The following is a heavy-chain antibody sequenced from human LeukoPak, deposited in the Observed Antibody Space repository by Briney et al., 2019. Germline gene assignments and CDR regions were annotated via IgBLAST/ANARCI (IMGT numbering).Heavy chain of an antibody. CDR1: GFNFSRYA. V-gene: IGHV3-23*01. CDR2: ISGGSNNI. Sequence: GGSLRLSCAASGFNFSRYAMNWVRQAPGKGLEWVSSISGGSNNINYAGSVKGRFTTSRDNSQNTLYLQMNSLRADDTAVYYCAKDQGTAIFGMIIPDWYFDLWGRGTLVTVSS. CDR3: AKDQGTAIFGMIIPDWYFDL. D-gene: IGHD3-3*01. J-gene: IGHJ2*01.